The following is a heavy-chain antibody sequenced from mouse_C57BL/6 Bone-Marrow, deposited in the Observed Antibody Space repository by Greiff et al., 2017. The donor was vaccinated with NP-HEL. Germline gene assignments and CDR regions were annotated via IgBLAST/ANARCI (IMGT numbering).Heavy chain of an antibody. Sequence: QVQLQQSDAELVKPGASVKISCKVSGYTFTDHTIHWMKQRPEQGLEWIGYIYPRDGSTKYNEKFKGKATLTADTSSSTAYVQLNSLTSEDSAVYFCASRGGSGYGYCDYWGQGTTLTVSS. CDR2: IYPRDGST. J-gene: IGHJ2*01. V-gene: IGHV1-78*01. CDR3: ASRGGSGYGYCDY. D-gene: IGHD1-1*01. CDR1: GYTFTDHT.